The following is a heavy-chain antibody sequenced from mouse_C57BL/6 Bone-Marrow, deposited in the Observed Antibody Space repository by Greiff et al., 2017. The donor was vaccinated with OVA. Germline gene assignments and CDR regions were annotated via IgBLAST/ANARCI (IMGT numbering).Heavy chain of an antibody. V-gene: IGHV1-53*01. CDR2: INPSNGGT. CDR1: GYTFTSYW. D-gene: IGHD1-1*01. CDR3: ARSSATVVARYFDV. Sequence: QVQLQQPGTELVKPGASVKLSCKASGYTFTSYWMHWVKQRPGQGLEWIGNINPSNGGTNYNEKFKSKATLTADKSSSTAYMQLCSLTSEDSAVYYGARSSATVVARYFDVWGTGTTVTVSS. J-gene: IGHJ1*03.